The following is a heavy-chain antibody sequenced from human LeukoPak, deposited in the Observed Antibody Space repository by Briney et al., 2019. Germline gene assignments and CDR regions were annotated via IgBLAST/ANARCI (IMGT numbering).Heavy chain of an antibody. J-gene: IGHJ3*02. CDR2: ISSNGGST. V-gene: IGHV3-64*01. Sequence: GSLRLSCAASGFNFSSYAMHWVRQATGKGLEYVSAISSNGGSTYYANSVKGRFTISRDNSKNTLYLQMGSLRAEDMAVYYCARADSSYDAFDIWGQGTMVTVSS. CDR1: GFNFSSYA. CDR3: ARADSSYDAFDI. D-gene: IGHD6-6*01.